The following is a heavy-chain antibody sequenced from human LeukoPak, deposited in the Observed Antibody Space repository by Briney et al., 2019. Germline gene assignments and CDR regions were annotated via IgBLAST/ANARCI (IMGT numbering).Heavy chain of an antibody. D-gene: IGHD2-21*01. Sequence: GGSLRLSCAASGFTFSDYSMNWVRQAPGKGLEWVSYISSSSTTIFYADSVKGRFTISRDNAKNSLFLQMNGLRDEDTALYYCARERVIAAAGDGFDSWGQRTLVTVSS. V-gene: IGHV3-48*02. CDR3: ARERVIAAAGDGFDS. CDR2: ISSSSTTI. CDR1: GFTFSDYS. J-gene: IGHJ4*02.